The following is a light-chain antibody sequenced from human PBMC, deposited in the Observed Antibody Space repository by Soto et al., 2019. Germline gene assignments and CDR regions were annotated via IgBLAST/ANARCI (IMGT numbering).Light chain of an antibody. CDR1: QDISSY. V-gene: IGKV1-9*01. Sequence: DIQLTQSPSFLSASVGDRVTVTCRSSQDISSYLAWYQQKPGKAPKIPIYGASTLQSGVPPRFGGSGSGTAFTLTISSLQPEDFATYFCQQVHDYPITFGGGTKVEIK. CDR2: GAS. J-gene: IGKJ4*01. CDR3: QQVHDYPIT.